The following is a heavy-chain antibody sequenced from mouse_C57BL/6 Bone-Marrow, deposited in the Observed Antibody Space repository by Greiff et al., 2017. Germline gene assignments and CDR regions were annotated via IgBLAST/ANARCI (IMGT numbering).Heavy chain of an antibody. J-gene: IGHJ1*03. Sequence: QVQLQQSGAELAQPGASVKLSCKASGYTFTSYWMHWVKQRPGQGLEWIGYINPSSGYTKYNQKFKDKATLPADKSSSTAYMQLSSLTYEDSAVYYCARETYYGNPHWYFDVWGTGTTVTVSS. CDR2: INPSSGYT. V-gene: IGHV1-7*01. CDR1: GYTFTSYW. D-gene: IGHD2-1*01. CDR3: ARETYYGNPHWYFDV.